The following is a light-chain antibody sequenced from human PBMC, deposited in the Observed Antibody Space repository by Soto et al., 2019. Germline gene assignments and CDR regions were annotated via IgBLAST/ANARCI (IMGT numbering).Light chain of an antibody. Sequence: DLQMTQAPSSLSAPVGDRVTITCRASQGISNYLAQYQQKPGKVPTLLISAASTLRSGVPYRFSGSGTGTDFTLTSRRLQPEDVATYYCQKYHSDALHFSGGTKVEI. J-gene: IGKJ4*01. CDR1: QGISNY. V-gene: IGKV1-27*01. CDR2: AAS. CDR3: QKYHSDALH.